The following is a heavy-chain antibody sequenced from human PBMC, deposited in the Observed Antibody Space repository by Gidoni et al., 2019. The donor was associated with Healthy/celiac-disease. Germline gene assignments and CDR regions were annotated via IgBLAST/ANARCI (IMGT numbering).Heavy chain of an antibody. J-gene: IGHJ3*02. CDR1: GYTFTSYY. CDR2: INPSGGST. Sequence: QVQLVQSGAEVKKPGASVKVSCKASGYTFTSYYMHWVRQAPGQGLEWMGIINPSGGSTSYAQKFQGRVTMTRDTSTSTVYMELSSLRSEDTAVYYCARDSRYSGSYWGRDAFDIWGQGTMVTVSS. D-gene: IGHD1-26*01. CDR3: ARDSRYSGSYWGRDAFDI. V-gene: IGHV1-46*01.